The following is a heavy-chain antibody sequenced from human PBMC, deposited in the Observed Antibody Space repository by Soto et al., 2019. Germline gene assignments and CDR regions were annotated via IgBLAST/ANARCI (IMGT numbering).Heavy chain of an antibody. CDR3: ASSSGYSSSSGTLA. CDR1: GFTFSDYY. Sequence: PGGSLRLSCAASGFTFSDYYMSWIRQAPGKGLEWVSYISSSGSTIYYADSVKGRFTISRDNAKNSLYLQMNSLRAEDTAVYYCASSSGYSSSSGTLAWGQGTLVTVSS. J-gene: IGHJ5*02. CDR2: ISSSGSTI. D-gene: IGHD6-6*01. V-gene: IGHV3-11*01.